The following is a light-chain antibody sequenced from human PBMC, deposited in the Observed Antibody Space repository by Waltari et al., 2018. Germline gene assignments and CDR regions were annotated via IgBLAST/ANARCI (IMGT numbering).Light chain of an antibody. Sequence: SYVVTQPPSVSVAPGQTARITCGGNNIGTKSVHWYQQKPGQAPVLVVYDDIDRPSGISERCSGSNSGNTATRTISRVEAGDEADYYCQVWDSNSDHLVMFGGGTKLTVL. CDR1: NIGTKS. CDR2: DDI. CDR3: QVWDSNSDHLVM. V-gene: IGLV3-21*02. J-gene: IGLJ3*02.